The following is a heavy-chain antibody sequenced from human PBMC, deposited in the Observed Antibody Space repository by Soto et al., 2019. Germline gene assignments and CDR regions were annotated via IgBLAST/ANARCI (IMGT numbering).Heavy chain of an antibody. CDR2: INHSGST. CDR3: ARGRSSWYGHNWFDP. CDR1: GGSFSGYY. J-gene: IGHJ5*02. D-gene: IGHD6-13*01. V-gene: IGHV4-34*01. Sequence: PSETLSLTCAVYGGSFSGYYWSWIRQPPGKGLEWIGEINHSGSTNYNPSLKSRVTISVDTSKNQFSLKLSSVTAADTAVYYCARGRSSWYGHNWFDPWGQGTLVNVSS.